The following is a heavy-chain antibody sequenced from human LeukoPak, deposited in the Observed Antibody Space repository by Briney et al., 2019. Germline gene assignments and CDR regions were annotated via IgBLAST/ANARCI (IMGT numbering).Heavy chain of an antibody. V-gene: IGHV4-59*08. CDR3: ARGGDCPDY. CDR1: GGSIRTYY. Sequence: PSETLSLTCTVSGGSIRTYYWSWIRQPPGKGLEWIGYIYYSGSTKYNPSLKSRVTMSVDTSRNQFSLRLTSVTAADTAVYYCARGGDCPDYWAQGTLVTVSS. CDR2: IYYSGST. J-gene: IGHJ4*02. D-gene: IGHD2-21*02.